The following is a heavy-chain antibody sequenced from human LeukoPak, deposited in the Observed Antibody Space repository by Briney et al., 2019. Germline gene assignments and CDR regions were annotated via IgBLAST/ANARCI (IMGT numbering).Heavy chain of an antibody. J-gene: IGHJ4*02. Sequence: GGSLRLSCAASGFTFSSYSMNWVRQAPGKGLEWVSSISSSSSYIYYADSVKGRFTISRDNAKNSLYLQMNSLRAEDPAVYYCARDPGYYYDSSGFDYWGQGPLVTVSS. V-gene: IGHV3-21*01. CDR2: ISSSSSYI. CDR3: ARDPGYYYDSSGFDY. CDR1: GFTFSSYS. D-gene: IGHD3-22*01.